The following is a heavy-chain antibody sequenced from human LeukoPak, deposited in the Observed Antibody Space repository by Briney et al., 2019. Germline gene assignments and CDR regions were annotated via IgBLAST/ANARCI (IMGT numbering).Heavy chain of an antibody. Sequence: GGSLRLSCAASGFTFSSYAMSWVRQAPGKGLEWVSAISGSGGNTYYADSVKGRFTISRDNSKNTLYLQMNSLRAEDTAVYYCANSGYSSGWGISGYFDYWGQGTLVTVSS. CDR2: ISGSGGNT. D-gene: IGHD6-19*01. CDR1: GFTFSSYA. J-gene: IGHJ4*02. CDR3: ANSGYSSGWGISGYFDY. V-gene: IGHV3-23*01.